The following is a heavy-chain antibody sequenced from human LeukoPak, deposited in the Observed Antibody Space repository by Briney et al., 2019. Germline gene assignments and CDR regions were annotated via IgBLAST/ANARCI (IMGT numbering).Heavy chain of an antibody. V-gene: IGHV4-30-4*08. J-gene: IGHJ4*02. CDR1: GGSISSGDYY. CDR3: ARARAYSSSWYYFDY. Sequence: SETLSLTCTVSGGSISSGDYYWSWIRQPPGKGLESIRHTHYSGIIYYSPSLKSRLTISVDTSKNQFSLKLSSVTAADTAVYHCARARAYSSSWYYFDYWGQGTLVTVSS. CDR2: THYSGII. D-gene: IGHD6-13*01.